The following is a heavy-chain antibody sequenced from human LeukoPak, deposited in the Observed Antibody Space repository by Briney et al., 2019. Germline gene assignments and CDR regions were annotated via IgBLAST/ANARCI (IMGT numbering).Heavy chain of an antibody. D-gene: IGHD3-3*01. J-gene: IGHJ4*02. CDR1: GGSISSYY. V-gene: IGHV4-59*01. CDR3: ARLRFLESLFGPGRSYYFDY. CDR2: IYYSGST. Sequence: SETLSLTCRVSGGSISSYYWSWIRQPPGKGLEWIGYIYYSGSTNYNPSLKGRVTISVDTSKTQFSLRLNSVTAADTAVYYCARLRFLESLFGPGRSYYFDYWGQGTLVTVSS.